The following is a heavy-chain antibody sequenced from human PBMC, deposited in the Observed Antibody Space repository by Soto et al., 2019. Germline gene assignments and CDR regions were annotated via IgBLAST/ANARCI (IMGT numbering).Heavy chain of an antibody. CDR3: ARVSYYYASSSYYFLDY. Sequence: XETLSLTCTVSGDSVSSGSYYWSWIRQPPGKGLDWIGYINNSGSTKYNPFIKTRVTITVATSKKQLSLKLSSVTAADTARYYCARVSYYYASSSYYFLDYWGQGTPVTVSS. D-gene: IGHD3-22*01. V-gene: IGHV4-61*01. CDR1: GDSVSSGSYY. J-gene: IGHJ4*02. CDR2: INNSGST.